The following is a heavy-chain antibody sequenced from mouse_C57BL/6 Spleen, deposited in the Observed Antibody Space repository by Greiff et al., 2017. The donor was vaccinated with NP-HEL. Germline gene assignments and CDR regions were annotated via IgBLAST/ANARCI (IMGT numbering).Heavy chain of an antibody. J-gene: IGHJ1*03. CDR2: IRLKSDNYAT. Sequence: EVKLMESGGGLVQPGGSMKLSCVASGFTFSNYWMNWVRQSPEKGLEWVAQIRLKSDNYATHYAESVKGRFTISRDDSKSSVYLQMNNLRAEDTGVYYCTDWERARYFDVWGTGTTVTVSS. V-gene: IGHV6-3*01. CDR3: TDWERARYFDV. CDR1: GFTFSNYW. D-gene: IGHD4-1*01.